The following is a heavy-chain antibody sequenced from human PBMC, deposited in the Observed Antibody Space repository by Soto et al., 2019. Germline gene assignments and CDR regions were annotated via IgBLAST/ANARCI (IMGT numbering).Heavy chain of an antibody. CDR1: GYSFTSYW. J-gene: IGHJ6*02. CDR2: IYPGDSDT. CDR3: ARLPYNSVYYYGMDV. D-gene: IGHD1-20*01. Sequence: PGESLKISCKGSGYSFTSYWIGWVRQMPGKGPEWMGIIYPGDSDTRYSPSFQGQVTISADKSISTAYLQWSSLKASDTAMYYCARLPYNSVYYYGMDVWGQGTTVTVSS. V-gene: IGHV5-51*01.